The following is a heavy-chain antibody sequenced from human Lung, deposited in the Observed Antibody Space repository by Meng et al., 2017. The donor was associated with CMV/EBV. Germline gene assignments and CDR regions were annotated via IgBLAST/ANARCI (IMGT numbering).Heavy chain of an antibody. V-gene: IGHV3-30*04. D-gene: IGHD3-22*01. CDR1: GFTFSNSV. J-gene: IGHJ5*02. Sequence: GESLKISCAASGFTFSNSVIQWVRQAPGKGLEWVAGIGGDDKKHYADSVKGRFTISRDNSKRTVYLEMSTLRVEDTAMYYCAVEGGSSDSAGWFDPWGQGILVXVSS. CDR3: AVEGGSSDSAGWFDP. CDR2: IGGDDKK.